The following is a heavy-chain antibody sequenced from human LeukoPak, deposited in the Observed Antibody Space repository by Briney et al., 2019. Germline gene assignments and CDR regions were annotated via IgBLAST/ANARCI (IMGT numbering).Heavy chain of an antibody. J-gene: IGHJ5*02. CDR3: ARGYFDWLLQEGNWFDP. D-gene: IGHD3-9*01. CDR1: GGSISSYY. V-gene: IGHV4-4*07. CDR2: IYTSGST. Sequence: SETRSLTCTVTGGSISSYYWSWIRQPAGKGLEWIGRIYTSGSTNYNPSLKSRVTMSVDTSKNQFSLKLSSVTAADTAVYYCARGYFDWLLQEGNWFDPWGQGTLVTVSS.